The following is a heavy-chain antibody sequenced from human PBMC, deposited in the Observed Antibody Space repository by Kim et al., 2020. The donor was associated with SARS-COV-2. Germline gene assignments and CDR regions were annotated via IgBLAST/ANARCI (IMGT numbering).Heavy chain of an antibody. J-gene: IGHJ4*02. CDR3: ARVRGSADNYYDSSGYYSSYYFDY. CDR1: GYTFTSYG. CDR2: ISAYNGNT. D-gene: IGHD3-22*01. V-gene: IGHV1-18*01. Sequence: ASVKVSCKASGYTFTSYGISWVRQAPGQGLEWMGWISAYNGNTNYAQKLQGRVTMTTDTSTSPAYMELRSLRSDDTAVYYCARVRGSADNYYDSSGYYSSYYFDYWGQGTLVTVSS.